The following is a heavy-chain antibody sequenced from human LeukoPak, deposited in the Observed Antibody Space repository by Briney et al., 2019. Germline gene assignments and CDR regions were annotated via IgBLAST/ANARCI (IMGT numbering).Heavy chain of an antibody. V-gene: IGHV4-38-2*01. CDR3: ARVCCYFDSGSNPNWFDP. CDR1: DYSISTIHC. Sequence: SETLSLTCAVSDYSISTIHCWGWIRPPPGKGLEWIGNICQSGSTYYNPSLKSRVILSLDTSRNQFSLRLSSVTAADTAVYYCARVCCYFDSGSNPNWFDPWGQGTLVTVPS. CDR2: ICQSGST. J-gene: IGHJ5*02. D-gene: IGHD3-10*01.